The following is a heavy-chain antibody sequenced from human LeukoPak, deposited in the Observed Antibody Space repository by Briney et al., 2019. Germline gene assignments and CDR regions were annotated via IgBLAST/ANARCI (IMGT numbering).Heavy chain of an antibody. CDR3: AKDRARRVVPAALLS. CDR1: GFTFDDYA. V-gene: IGHV3-9*01. D-gene: IGHD2-2*02. CDR2: ISWNSGSI. J-gene: IGHJ4*02. Sequence: GRSLRLSCAASGFTFDDYAMHWVRQAPGKGLEWVSGISWNSGSIGYADSVKGRFTISRDNAKNSLYLQMNSLRAEDTALYYCAKDRARRVVPAALLSWGQGTLVTVSS.